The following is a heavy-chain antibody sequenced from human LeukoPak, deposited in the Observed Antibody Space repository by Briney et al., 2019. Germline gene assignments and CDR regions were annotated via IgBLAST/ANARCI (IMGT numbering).Heavy chain of an antibody. V-gene: IGHV3-7*04. Sequence: GGSLRLSCAASGFTFSNYWMRWVRQAPGRGLECVANIKQDGTEKYFVGAVKGRYKISGDNDKNSVFLQMNSLRAEDTAVYYCARDGGGWTFFDYWGQGTPVTVSS. D-gene: IGHD6-19*01. CDR2: IKQDGTEK. CDR3: ARDGGGWTFFDY. J-gene: IGHJ4*02. CDR1: GFTFSNYW.